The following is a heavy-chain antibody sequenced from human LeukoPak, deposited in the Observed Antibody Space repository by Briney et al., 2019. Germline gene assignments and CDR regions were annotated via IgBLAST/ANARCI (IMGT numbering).Heavy chain of an antibody. D-gene: IGHD5-24*01. CDR2: IKEDGTKT. Sequence: GGSLRLSCAASGFTFSSYSMNWVRLAPGKGLEWVANIKEDGTKTYYVGSVKGRFTISRDNAKNSLYLQMNSLRVEDTAVYYCAKEGRSLQTYWGQGTLVTVSS. J-gene: IGHJ4*02. CDR1: GFTFSSYS. V-gene: IGHV3-7*03. CDR3: AKEGRSLQTY.